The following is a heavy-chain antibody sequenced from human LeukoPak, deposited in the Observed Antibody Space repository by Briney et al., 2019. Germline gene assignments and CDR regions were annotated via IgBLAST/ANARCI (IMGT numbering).Heavy chain of an antibody. V-gene: IGHV4-59*01. CDR3: AKDDRLLTNWFDP. D-gene: IGHD2-8*01. CDR1: GGSISSYY. J-gene: IGHJ5*02. CDR2: IYYSGST. Sequence: SETLSLTCTVSGGSISSYYWSWIRQPPGKGLEWIGYIYYSGSTNYNPSLKSRVTISVDTSKNQFSLKLSSVTAADTAIYYCAKDDRLLTNWFDPWGQGTLVTVSS.